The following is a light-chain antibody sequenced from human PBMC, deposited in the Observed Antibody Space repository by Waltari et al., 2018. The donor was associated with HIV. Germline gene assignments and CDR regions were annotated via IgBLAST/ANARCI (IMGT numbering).Light chain of an antibody. CDR3: AAWDDSLNGEVV. CDR1: NSNIGSNT. J-gene: IGLJ2*01. CDR2: GNT. Sequence: QSVLTQPPSASGTPGQRVTISCSGRNSNIGSNTVNWYQQLPGTAPKLLIYGNTQRLAGVPDRFSGSKSGTSASLAISGLQSEDEADCYCAAWDDSLNGEVVFGGGTKLTVL. V-gene: IGLV1-44*01.